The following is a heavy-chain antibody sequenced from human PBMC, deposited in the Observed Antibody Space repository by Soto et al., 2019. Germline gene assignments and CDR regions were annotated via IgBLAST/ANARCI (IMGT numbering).Heavy chain of an antibody. CDR3: ARPIPALGADV. V-gene: IGHV5-51*01. J-gene: IGHJ6*02. D-gene: IGHD4-17*01. Sequence: ESLQISCKGSGYIFASYWIGWVGQMPGKGLELMGIIYPGDSDTRYSPSFQGQVTISADKSISTAYLQWSSLKASDTAMYYCARPIPALGADVWGQGTTVTVSS. CDR1: GYIFASYW. CDR2: IYPGDSDT.